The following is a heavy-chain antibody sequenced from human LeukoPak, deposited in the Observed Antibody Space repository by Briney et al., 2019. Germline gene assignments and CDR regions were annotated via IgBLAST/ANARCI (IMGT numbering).Heavy chain of an antibody. CDR3: ARGLEAALSYFDY. D-gene: IGHD6-25*01. CDR1: GFTVSSNY. J-gene: IGHJ4*02. Sequence: GGSLRLSCAASGFTVSSNYMSWVRQAPGKGLEWVSAVYGGGTTYYADSVKGRFTISRDNSKNTLYLQMSSLRAEDTAAYYCARGLEAALSYFDYWGQGILVTVSS. CDR2: VYGGGTT. V-gene: IGHV3-53*01.